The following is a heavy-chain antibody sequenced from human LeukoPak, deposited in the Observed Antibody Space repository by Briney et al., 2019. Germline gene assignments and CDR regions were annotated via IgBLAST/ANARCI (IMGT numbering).Heavy chain of an antibody. D-gene: IGHD5-24*01. CDR3: AKDIRRWLQSSYFDY. CDR1: GFTFDDYA. V-gene: IGHV3-9*01. Sequence: GRSLRLSCAASGFTFDDYAMHWVRQAPGKGLEWVSGISWNSGSIGYADSVKGRFTISRDNAKNSLYLQMNSLRAEDTALYYCAKDIRRWLQSSYFDYWAREPWSPSPQ. J-gene: IGHJ4*02. CDR2: ISWNSGSI.